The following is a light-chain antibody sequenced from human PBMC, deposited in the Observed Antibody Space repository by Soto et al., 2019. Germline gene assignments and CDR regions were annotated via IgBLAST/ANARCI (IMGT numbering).Light chain of an antibody. CDR1: RSDVGDYNY. CDR3: SSYTSISTSYV. J-gene: IGLJ1*01. Sequence: QSALTQPASVSGSPGQSIAISCTGTRSDVGDYNYVSWYQQHPGKAPELMIYEVSNRPSGVSDRFSGSKSGNTASLTISGLQAEDEADYYCSSYTSISTSYVFGTGTKVTVL. CDR2: EVS. V-gene: IGLV2-14*01.